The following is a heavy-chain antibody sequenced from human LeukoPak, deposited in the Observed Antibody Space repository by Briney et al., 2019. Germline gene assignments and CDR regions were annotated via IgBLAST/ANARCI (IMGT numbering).Heavy chain of an antibody. Sequence: SETLSLTCAVSGGSISGYYWSWIRQFPDKGLECIGYIYYSGSTNYNPALQSRVTISVDTSKNQFSLKITSVTAADTAVYYCARVAIPYDISPYYDGYMDVWGKGTTVTVSS. V-gene: IGHV4-59*01. CDR2: IYYSGST. CDR1: GGSISGYY. D-gene: IGHD3-22*01. CDR3: ARVAIPYDISPYYDGYMDV. J-gene: IGHJ6*03.